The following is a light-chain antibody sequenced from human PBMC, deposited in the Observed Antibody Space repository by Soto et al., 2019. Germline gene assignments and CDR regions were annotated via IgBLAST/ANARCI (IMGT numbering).Light chain of an antibody. V-gene: IGKV1-5*03. CDR1: QTISSW. CDR3: QHYNSYSEA. J-gene: IGKJ1*01. CDR2: KAY. Sequence: IQMTQSPSTLSGTVGDRVTITCRASQTISSWLALYQQKPGKAPKLLIYKAYTLKSGVPSRFSGSGSGTEFTLTISSLQPDDFATYYCQHYNSYSEAFGQGTKVDVK.